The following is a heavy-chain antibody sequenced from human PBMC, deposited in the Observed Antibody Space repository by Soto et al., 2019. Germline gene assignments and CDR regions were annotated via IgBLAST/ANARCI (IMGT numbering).Heavy chain of an antibody. CDR2: ISFDGRDK. CDR3: AKQGSPGVGDIPYYFDY. Sequence: GGSLRLSCVASGFTLSSYGMHWVRQTPGKGLEWVAVISFDGRDKWFADSVKGRFTISRDNYKNTLDLQMNSLRAEDTAVYCCAKQGSPGVGDIPYYFDYWGQGTLVTVSS. CDR1: GFTLSSYG. J-gene: IGHJ4*02. D-gene: IGHD1-26*01. V-gene: IGHV3-30*18.